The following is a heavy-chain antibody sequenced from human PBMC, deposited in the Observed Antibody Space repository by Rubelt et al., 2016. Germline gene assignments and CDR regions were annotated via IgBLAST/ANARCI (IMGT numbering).Heavy chain of an antibody. CDR3: AREGQYCSGGSCYYGYGDY. J-gene: IGHJ4*02. V-gene: IGHV3-7*01. CDR1: GFIFSGYW. Sequence: EVQLVESGGGLVQPGGSLRLSCAASGFIFSGYWMSWVRQAPGKGLEWVANIKQDGSEKYYVDSVKGRFTISRANAKNSLCLQMNSLRVEDTAVYYCAREGQYCSGGSCYYGYGDYWGQGTLVTVSS. CDR2: IKQDGSEK. D-gene: IGHD2-15*01.